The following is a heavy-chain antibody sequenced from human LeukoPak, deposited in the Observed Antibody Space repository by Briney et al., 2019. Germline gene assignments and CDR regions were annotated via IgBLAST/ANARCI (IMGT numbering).Heavy chain of an antibody. D-gene: IGHD3-3*01. CDR3: AKDSDFVTIFGVVIPFDY. CDR2: ISGSGGST. Sequence: GGSLGLSCAASGFTFSSYAMSWVRQAPGKGLEWVSAISGSGGSTYYADSVKGRFTISRDNSKNTLYLQMNSLRAEDTAVYYCAKDSDFVTIFGVVIPFDYWGQGTLVTVSS. J-gene: IGHJ4*02. CDR1: GFTFSSYA. V-gene: IGHV3-23*01.